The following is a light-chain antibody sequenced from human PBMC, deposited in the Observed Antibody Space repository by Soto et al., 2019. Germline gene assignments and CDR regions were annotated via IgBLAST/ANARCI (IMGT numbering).Light chain of an antibody. J-gene: IGKJ1*01. V-gene: IGKV2-28*01. CDR2: LGS. CDR1: ESLLHTNGYNY. CDR3: MQALQTPRT. Sequence: DIVMSQSPLSLPVTPGGPASISCRSSESLLHTNGYNYLDWYLQKPGQSPQLLIYLGSNRASGVPDRFSGSGSGTDFPLKISRVEAEDVGVYYCMQALQTPRTFGQGTKVEIK.